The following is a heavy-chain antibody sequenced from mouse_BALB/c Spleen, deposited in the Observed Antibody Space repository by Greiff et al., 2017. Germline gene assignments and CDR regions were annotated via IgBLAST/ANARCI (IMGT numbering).Heavy chain of an antibody. Sequence: QVQLQQSGAGLVKPGASVKLSCKASGYPFTEYIIHWVKQRSGQGLGWSGWFYPGSGSIKYNEKFKDKATLTADKSSSTVYMELSRLTSDDSAVYCCERHEEEGANWAWFAYWGQGTLVTVSA. J-gene: IGHJ3*01. V-gene: IGHV1-62-2*01. CDR3: ERHEEEGANWAWFAY. CDR2: FYPGSGSI. D-gene: IGHD4-1*01. CDR1: GYPFTEYI.